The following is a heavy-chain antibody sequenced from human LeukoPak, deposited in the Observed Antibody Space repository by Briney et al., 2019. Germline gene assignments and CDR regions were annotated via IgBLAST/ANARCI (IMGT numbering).Heavy chain of an antibody. D-gene: IGHD2-2*01. J-gene: IGHJ4*02. CDR3: AGGQYQLLAPFGY. Sequence: GRSLRLSCAASGFTFDDYAMHWVRQAPGKGLEWVSGISWNSGSIGYADSVKGRFTISRDNAKNFLYLQMNSLRAEDTALYYCAGGQYQLLAPFGYWGQGTLVTVSS. V-gene: IGHV3-9*01. CDR2: ISWNSGSI. CDR1: GFTFDDYA.